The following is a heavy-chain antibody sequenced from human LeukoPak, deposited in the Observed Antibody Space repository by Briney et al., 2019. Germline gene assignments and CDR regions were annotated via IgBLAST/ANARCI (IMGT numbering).Heavy chain of an antibody. V-gene: IGHV4-39*01. J-gene: IGHJ4*02. Sequence: SETQSLTCTVSGGSISSSSYYWGWIRQPPGKGLEWIGSIYYSGSTYYNPSLKSRVTISVDTSKNQFSLKLSSVTAADTAVYYCARHGDDYYDSSGYYHTLDNWGQGTLVTVSS. CDR2: IYYSGST. CDR1: GGSISSSSYY. CDR3: ARHGDDYYDSSGYYHTLDN. D-gene: IGHD3-22*01.